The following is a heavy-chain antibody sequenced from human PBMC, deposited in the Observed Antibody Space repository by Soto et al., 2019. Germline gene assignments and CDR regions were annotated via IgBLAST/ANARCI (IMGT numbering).Heavy chain of an antibody. CDR3: TKGSRGYCGGGSCPPKPYFDY. CDR2: ISGSSGST. J-gene: IGHJ4*02. Sequence: EVQLLESGGGLVQPGGSLRLSCAASGFTFSNYAMSWVRQAPGRGLEWVSTISGSSGSTDYADSVKGRFTISRDNSKNTRYLQMNSLRAEDTAVYYCTKGSRGYCGGGSCPPKPYFDYWGQGTLVTVSS. V-gene: IGHV3-23*01. CDR1: GFTFSNYA. D-gene: IGHD2-15*01.